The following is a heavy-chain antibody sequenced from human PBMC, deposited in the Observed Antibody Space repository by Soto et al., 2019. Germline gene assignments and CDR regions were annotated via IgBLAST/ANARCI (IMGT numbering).Heavy chain of an antibody. CDR3: ARAQGDILTGYYKSDGMDV. CDR2: IWYDGSNK. D-gene: IGHD3-9*01. CDR1: GFTFSSYG. V-gene: IGHV3-33*01. Sequence: GGSLRLSCAASGFTFSSYGMHWVRQAPGKGLEWVAVIWYDGSNKYYADSVKGRFTISRDNSKNTLYLQMNSLRAEDTAVYYCARAQGDILTGYYKSDGMDVWGQGTTVTVSS. J-gene: IGHJ6*02.